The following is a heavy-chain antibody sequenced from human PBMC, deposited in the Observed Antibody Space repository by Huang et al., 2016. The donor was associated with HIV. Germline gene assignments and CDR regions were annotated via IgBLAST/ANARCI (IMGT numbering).Heavy chain of an antibody. CDR2: IKGPVTHI. D-gene: IGHD4-17*01. V-gene: IGHV3-21*01. Sequence: EVQLVESGGGLVKPGGSMSLSCAAYGFTLTTFSMNGFRQAPGWGMRWVVSIKGPVTHIIKADSGEGRFTISRENTRNSLYLQLNSLRAEDTAGYYCVRIGYGENSYGSGYFDPWGQGTLVAVSS. CDR3: VRIGYGENSYGSGYFDP. J-gene: IGHJ5*02. CDR1: GFTLTTFS.